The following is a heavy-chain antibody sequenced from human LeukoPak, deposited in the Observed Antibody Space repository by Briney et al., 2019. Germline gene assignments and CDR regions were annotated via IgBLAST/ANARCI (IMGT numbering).Heavy chain of an antibody. CDR2: ISYDGNNK. CDR3: ARGNYDFWSGYYPSYYYYYMDV. V-gene: IGHV3-30*04. CDR1: GFTFSSYA. J-gene: IGHJ6*03. Sequence: PGGSLRLSCAASGFTFSSYAMHWVRQAPGKGLEWVAVISYDGNNKYYADSVKGRFTISRDNSKNTLYLQMNSLRAEDTAVYYCARGNYDFWSGYYPSYYYYYMDVWGKGTTVTVSS. D-gene: IGHD3-3*01.